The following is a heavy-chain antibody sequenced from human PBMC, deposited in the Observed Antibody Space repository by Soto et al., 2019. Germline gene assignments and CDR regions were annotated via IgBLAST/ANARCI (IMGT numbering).Heavy chain of an antibody. CDR3: AKDGDFGEDGPAEYFEH. V-gene: IGHV3-23*01. D-gene: IGHD4-17*01. J-gene: IGHJ1*01. CDR2: TTGSGANK. CDR1: GFTLKTYT. Sequence: EVNLLESGGGVVQPGESLRISCVGSGFTLKTYTMTWVRQAPGKGLEWVSGTTGSGANKHYADSVRGRFTISRDNSKKTLYLEMKSLRVEDTAVYYCAKDGDFGEDGPAEYFEHWGQGTLVTVSS.